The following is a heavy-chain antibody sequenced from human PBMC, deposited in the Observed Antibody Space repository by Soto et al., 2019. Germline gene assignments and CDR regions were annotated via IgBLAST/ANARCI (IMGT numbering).Heavy chain of an antibody. J-gene: IGHJ4*02. CDR2: IKPKSEGETA. V-gene: IGHV3-15*07. CDR1: RFNFSAAW. CDR3: ATVPYSSGST. Sequence: EMHLVQSGGGLVKPGGSLRLSCVASRFNFSAAWLNWIRQAPGKGLEWVGRIKPKSEGETADYTAPVRGRFTISRDDSQNTLHLQMDSLKTEDTAVYYCATVPYSSGSTWGLGVLVTVSS. D-gene: IGHD6-19*01.